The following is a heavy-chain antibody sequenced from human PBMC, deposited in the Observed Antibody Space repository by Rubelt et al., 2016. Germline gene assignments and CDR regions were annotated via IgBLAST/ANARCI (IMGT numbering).Heavy chain of an antibody. CDR1: GYTFTGYY. Sequence: QVQLVQSGAEVKKPGASVKVSCKASGYTFTGYYMHWVRQAPGQGLEWMGRINPNSGGTNYAQKFQGKFTMTRETSTSTVYMGLSRLTADDTAVYYCARDGYFDLWGRGTLVTVSS. CDR3: ARDGYFDL. J-gene: IGHJ2*01. CDR2: INPNSGGT. V-gene: IGHV1-2*06.